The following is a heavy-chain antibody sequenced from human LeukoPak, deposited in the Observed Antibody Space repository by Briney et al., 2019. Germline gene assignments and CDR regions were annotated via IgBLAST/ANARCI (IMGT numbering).Heavy chain of an antibody. CDR3: ARWAGAILTDY. J-gene: IGHJ4*02. V-gene: IGHV3-11*04. CDR2: ISSSGSSI. D-gene: IGHD1-26*01. Sequence: MSWVRQAPGKGLEWVSYISSSGSSISYADSVKGRFTISRDNPKNSLYLQMNSLRAEDTAVYYCARWAGAILTDYWGQGTLVTVSS.